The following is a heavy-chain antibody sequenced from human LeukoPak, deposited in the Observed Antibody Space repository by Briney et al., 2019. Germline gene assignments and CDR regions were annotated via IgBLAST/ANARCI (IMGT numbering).Heavy chain of an antibody. J-gene: IGHJ4*02. CDR2: INPNSGGA. CDR3: ALQGDTAMVTGFDY. D-gene: IGHD5-18*01. V-gene: IGHV1-2*02. CDR1: GYTFTGYY. Sequence: ASVKVSCKASGYTFTGYYMHWVRQAPGQGLEWMGWINPNSGGANYVQKFQGRVTMTRDTSISTAYMELSRLRSDDTAVYYCALQGDTAMVTGFDYWGQGTLVTVSS.